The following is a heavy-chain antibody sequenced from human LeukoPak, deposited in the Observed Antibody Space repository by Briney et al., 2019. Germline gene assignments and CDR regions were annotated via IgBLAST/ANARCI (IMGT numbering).Heavy chain of an antibody. CDR1: GGSISSSSYY. Sequence: PSETLSLTCTVSGGSISSSSYYWGWIRQPPGKGLEWIGSIYYSGSTYYNPSLKSRVTISVDTSKNQFSLKLSSVTAADTAVYYCARLSADGYNTWGQGTLVTVSS. CDR2: IYYSGST. CDR3: ARLSADGYNT. D-gene: IGHD5-24*01. V-gene: IGHV4-39*01. J-gene: IGHJ4*02.